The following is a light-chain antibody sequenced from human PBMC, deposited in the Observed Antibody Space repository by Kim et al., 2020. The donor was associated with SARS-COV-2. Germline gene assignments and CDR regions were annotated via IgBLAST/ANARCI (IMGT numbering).Light chain of an antibody. CDR3: QQYNFYPLT. Sequence: ASVGDRVTITCRARQSISSWVAWYQQKPGKAPKFLIYKASFLETGVPSRFSGSESGTEFTLTINSLQPDDFATYYCQQYNFYPLTFGGGTKVEIK. J-gene: IGKJ4*01. CDR2: KAS. CDR1: QSISSW. V-gene: IGKV1-5*03.